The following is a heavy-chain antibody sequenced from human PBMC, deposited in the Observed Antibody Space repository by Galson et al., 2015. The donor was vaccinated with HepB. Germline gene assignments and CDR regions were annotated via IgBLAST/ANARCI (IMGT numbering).Heavy chain of an antibody. Sequence: SLRLSCAASGFTFSSYGMHWVRQAPGKGLEWVAFIRYDGSNKYYADSVKGRFTISRDNSKNTLYLQMNSLRAEDTAVYYCAKRGSGSYPPRSVFDYWGQGTLVTVSS. V-gene: IGHV3-30*02. D-gene: IGHD3-10*01. CDR2: IRYDGSNK. CDR3: AKRGSGSYPPRSVFDY. J-gene: IGHJ4*02. CDR1: GFTFSSYG.